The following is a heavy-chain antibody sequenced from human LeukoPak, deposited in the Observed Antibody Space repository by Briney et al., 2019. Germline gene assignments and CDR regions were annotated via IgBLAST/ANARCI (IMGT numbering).Heavy chain of an antibody. D-gene: IGHD1-26*01. CDR3: ARTPPGGGSYSDAFDI. V-gene: IGHV7-4-1*02. CDR2: INTNTGNP. J-gene: IGHJ3*02. CDR1: GYTFTSYA. Sequence: ASVKVSCKASGYTFTSYAMNWVRQAPGQGLEWMGWINTNTGNPTYAQGFTGRFVFSLDTSVSTAYLQISSLKAEDTAVYYCARTPPGGGSYSDAFDIWGQGTMVTVSS.